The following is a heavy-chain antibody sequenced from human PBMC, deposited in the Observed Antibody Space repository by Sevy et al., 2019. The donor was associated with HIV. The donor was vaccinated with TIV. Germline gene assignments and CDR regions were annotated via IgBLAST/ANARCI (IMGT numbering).Heavy chain of an antibody. CDR2: ISSSSSNI. D-gene: IGHD2-8*01. J-gene: IGHJ4*01. CDR3: ARDRCTDGVCFRSGYFDY. V-gene: IGHV3-21*01. CDR1: GITFSYYS. Sequence: GGSLRLSCVGSGITFSYYSMNWVRQAPGKGLEWVSSISSSSSNIYYADSVKGRFTISRDNSKNTVYLQMTRLRTEDTAVYYCARDRCTDGVCFRSGYFDYWGQGTLVTVSS.